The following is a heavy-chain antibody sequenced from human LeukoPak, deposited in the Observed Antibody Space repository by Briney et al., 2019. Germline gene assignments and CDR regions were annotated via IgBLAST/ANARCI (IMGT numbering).Heavy chain of an antibody. D-gene: IGHD2-21*01. CDR2: LKSKSDGGTR. J-gene: IGHJ3*02. CDR3: ARSMAQDVDAFDI. V-gene: IGHV3-15*05. CDR1: GFTVTNAW. Sequence: GGSLRLSCAASGFTVTNAWMDWVRQAPGKGLEWVGLLKSKSDGGTRDYAAPVKGRFTISRDDSSNTFYLQMNSLKDEDTAVYYCARSMAQDVDAFDIWGQGTMVTVSS.